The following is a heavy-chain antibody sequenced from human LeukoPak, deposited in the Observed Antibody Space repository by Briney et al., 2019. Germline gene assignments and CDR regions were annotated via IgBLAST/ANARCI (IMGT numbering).Heavy chain of an antibody. D-gene: IGHD5-18*01. J-gene: IGHJ4*02. V-gene: IGHV3-66*01. CDR1: GFTVSSNY. Sequence: GGSLRLSCAASGFTVSSNYMSWVRQAPGKGLEWVSVIYSGGSTYYADSVKGRFTISRDNSKNTLYLQMNSLRAEDTAVYYCARGFRDTAMFLDYWGQGTLVTVSS. CDR3: ARGFRDTAMFLDY. CDR2: IYSGGST.